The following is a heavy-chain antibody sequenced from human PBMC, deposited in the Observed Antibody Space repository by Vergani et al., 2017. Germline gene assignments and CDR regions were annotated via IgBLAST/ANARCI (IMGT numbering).Heavy chain of an antibody. V-gene: IGHV3-15*01. Sequence: EVQLVESGGGLVKPGGSLRLSCAASGFTFSNAWMSWVRQAPGKGLEWVGRIKSKTDGGTTDYAAPVKGRFTISRDDSKNTLYLQMNSLKTEDTAVYYCTTYQFYYYDSSGYYYGDYWGQGTLVTVSS. D-gene: IGHD3-22*01. CDR1: GFTFSNAW. J-gene: IGHJ4*02. CDR3: TTYQFYYYDSSGYYYGDY. CDR2: IKSKTDGGTT.